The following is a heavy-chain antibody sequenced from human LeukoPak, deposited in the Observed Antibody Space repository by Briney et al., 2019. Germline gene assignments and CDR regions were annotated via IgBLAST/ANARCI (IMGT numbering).Heavy chain of an antibody. CDR1: GFTFSTYS. D-gene: IGHD2-15*01. J-gene: IGHJ4*02. Sequence: GGSLRLSCAASGFTFSTYSMNLVRQAPGKGLEWVSYISSSSSTIYYADSVKGRFTISRDNAKNSLYLQMNSLRAEDTAVYYCATDDDLGYCSGGSCYPFDYWGQGTLVTVSS. CDR2: ISSSSSTI. V-gene: IGHV3-48*01. CDR3: ATDDDLGYCSGGSCYPFDY.